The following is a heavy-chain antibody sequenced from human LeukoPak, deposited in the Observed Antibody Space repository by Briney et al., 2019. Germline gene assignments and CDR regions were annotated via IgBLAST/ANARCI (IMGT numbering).Heavy chain of an antibody. CDR1: GFTFDDYA. D-gene: IGHD3-22*01. CDR2: ISYDGSNK. CDR3: AKDHYDRSGYYHFDD. V-gene: IGHV3-30*18. Sequence: GGSLRLSCAASGFTFDDYAMHWVRQAPGKGLEWVAVISYDGSNKYYADSVKGRLTISRDNSKNTLYLQMNSLRAEDTAVYYCAKDHYDRSGYYHFDDWGQGTLVTVSS. J-gene: IGHJ4*02.